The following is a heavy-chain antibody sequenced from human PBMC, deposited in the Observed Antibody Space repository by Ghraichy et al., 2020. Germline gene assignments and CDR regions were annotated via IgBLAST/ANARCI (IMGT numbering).Heavy chain of an antibody. V-gene: IGHV3-48*02. CDR3: ARGSTVVRFFYYDGMDV. CDR2: ITSSSRTR. CDR1: GFTFSSYS. D-gene: IGHD4-23*01. J-gene: IGHJ6*02. Sequence: GGSLRLSCVGSGFTFSSYSMIWVRQSPGKGLEWVSYITSSSRTRFYADSVKGRFTISRDNAQNSLYLQMNSLRDEDTAVYYCARGSTVVRFFYYDGMDVWGQGTTVTVSS.